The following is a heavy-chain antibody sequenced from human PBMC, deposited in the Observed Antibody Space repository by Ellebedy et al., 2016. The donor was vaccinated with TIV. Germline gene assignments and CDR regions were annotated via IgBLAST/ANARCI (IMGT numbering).Heavy chain of an antibody. CDR2: VYFSGTT. Sequence: MPSETLSLTCTVSAGSISSHYWSWIRQPPGKGLEWIGYVYFSGTTNYNPSLKSRFTMSVDTSKHQFSLKRSSVTAADTAVYYCARVNIVGALWWFDPWGQGTLVTVSS. J-gene: IGHJ5*02. CDR1: AGSISSHY. D-gene: IGHD1-26*01. CDR3: ARVNIVGALWWFDP. V-gene: IGHV4-59*08.